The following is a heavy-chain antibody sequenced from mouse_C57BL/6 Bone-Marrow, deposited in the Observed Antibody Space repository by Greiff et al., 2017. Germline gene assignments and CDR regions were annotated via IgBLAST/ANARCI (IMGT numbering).Heavy chain of an antibody. CDR2: INSDGGGT. Sequence: EVMLVESGGGLVQPGESLKLSCESNEYEFPSHDMSWVRKTPEKRLELVADINSDGGGTYYPDTMERRFIISRDNTKKTLYLQMSSLRSEYTALYYWARLLRWGYAMDYWGQGTSVTVSS. CDR3: ARLLRWGYAMDY. V-gene: IGHV5-2*01. D-gene: IGHD1-1*01. J-gene: IGHJ4*01. CDR1: EYEFPSHD.